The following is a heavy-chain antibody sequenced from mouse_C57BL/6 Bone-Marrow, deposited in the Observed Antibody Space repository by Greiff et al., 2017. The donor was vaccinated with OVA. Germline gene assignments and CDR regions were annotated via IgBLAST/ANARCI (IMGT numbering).Heavy chain of an antibody. CDR3: ARQTGNYYFDY. V-gene: IGHV5-9*01. CDR1: GFTFSSYT. CDR2: ISGGGGNT. D-gene: IGHD2-1*01. J-gene: IGHJ2*01. Sequence: EVMLVESGGGLVKPGGSLKLSCAASGFTFSSYTMSWVRQTPEKRLEWVATISGGGGNTYYPDSVTGRFTISRDNAKNTLYLQMSSLRSENTALYYCARQTGNYYFDYWGQGTTLTVSS.